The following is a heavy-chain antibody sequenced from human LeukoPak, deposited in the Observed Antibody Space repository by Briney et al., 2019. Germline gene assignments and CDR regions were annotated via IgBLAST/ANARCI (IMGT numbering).Heavy chain of an antibody. CDR1: GFTFSDYT. CDR3: AKDRLTYYYYGMDV. J-gene: IGHJ6*02. V-gene: IGHV3-21*01. D-gene: IGHD2-15*01. Sequence: GGSLRLSCAASGFTFSDYTMNWVRQAPGKGLEWVACITTRSSYMYYADSVKGRFTISRDNAKNSLYLQMNSLRAEDTAVYYCAKDRLTYYYYGMDVWGQGTTVTVSS. CDR2: ITTRSSYM.